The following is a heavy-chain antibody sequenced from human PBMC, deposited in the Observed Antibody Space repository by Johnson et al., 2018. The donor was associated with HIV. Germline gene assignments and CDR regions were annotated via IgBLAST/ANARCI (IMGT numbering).Heavy chain of an antibody. CDR2: ISYDGSNK. Sequence: QVQLVESGGGVVQPGRSLRLSCAASGFTFSSYAMHWVRQAPGKGLEWVAVISYDGSNKYYADSVRGRFTISRDNGKNSLSLQMNTLRADDTGVYFCARGREDSWGQGTMVTVSS. V-gene: IGHV3-30*04. CDR1: GFTFSSYA. D-gene: IGHD1-26*01. CDR3: ARGREDS. J-gene: IGHJ3*01.